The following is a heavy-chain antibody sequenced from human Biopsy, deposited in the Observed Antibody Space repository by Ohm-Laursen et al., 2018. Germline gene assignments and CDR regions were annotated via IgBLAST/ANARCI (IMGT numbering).Heavy chain of an antibody. CDR1: GFTVSSNY. V-gene: IGHV3-53*01. Sequence: SLRLSCADSGFTVSSNYVSWVRQAPGMGLEWVSVIYSGDRPYYRESVRGRFTISRDNSKNTLYLQMNSLRADDTAVYYCARNKPGSSSGSDFDYWGQGTLVTVSS. CDR2: IYSGDRP. D-gene: IGHD6-6*01. CDR3: ARNKPGSSSGSDFDY. J-gene: IGHJ4*02.